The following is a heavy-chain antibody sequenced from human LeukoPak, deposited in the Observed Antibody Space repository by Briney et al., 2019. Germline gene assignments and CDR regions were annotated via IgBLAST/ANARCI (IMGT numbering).Heavy chain of an antibody. Sequence: GGSLRLSCAASGFTFSSYAMSWVRQAPGNGLEWVSAISGSGGSTYYADSVKGRFTISRDNSKNTLYLQMNSLRAEDTAVYYCAKEGGLRITMIVVVEHAFDIWGQGTMVTVSS. CDR2: ISGSGGST. CDR3: AKEGGLRITMIVVVEHAFDI. CDR1: GFTFSSYA. V-gene: IGHV3-23*01. D-gene: IGHD3-22*01. J-gene: IGHJ3*02.